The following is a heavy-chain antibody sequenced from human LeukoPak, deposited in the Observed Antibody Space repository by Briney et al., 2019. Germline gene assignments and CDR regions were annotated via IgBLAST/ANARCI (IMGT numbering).Heavy chain of an antibody. Sequence: GASVKVSCKASGYTFTSYYMHWVRQAPGQGLEWMGIINPSGGSTSYAQKFQGRVTMTRDTSTGTVYMELSSLRSEDTAVYYCARSLFSNHEDYWGQGTLVTVSS. CDR3: ARSLFSNHEDY. CDR1: GYTFTSYY. CDR2: INPSGGST. D-gene: IGHD4-4*01. V-gene: IGHV1-46*01. J-gene: IGHJ4*02.